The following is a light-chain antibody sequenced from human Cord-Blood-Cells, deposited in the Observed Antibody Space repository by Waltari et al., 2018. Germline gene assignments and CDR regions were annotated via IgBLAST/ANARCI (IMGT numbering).Light chain of an antibody. CDR2: DVS. Sequence: QSALTQPASVSGSPGQSITITCTGTSSDVGGYNYFTWYQQHPGKAPKLMIYDVSNRPSGVPNRFSGSKSGNTASLTISGLQDEDEADYYCSSYTSSSTLVFGVGTKLTVL. CDR3: SSYTSSSTLV. CDR1: SSDVGGYNY. V-gene: IGLV2-14*01. J-gene: IGLJ2*01.